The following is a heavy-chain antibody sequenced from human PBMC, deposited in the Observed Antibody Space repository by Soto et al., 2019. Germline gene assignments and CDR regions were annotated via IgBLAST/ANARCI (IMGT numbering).Heavy chain of an antibody. CDR3: ARGRGDWDYDY. CDR2: INHSGIT. J-gene: IGHJ4*02. V-gene: IGHV4-34*01. CDR1: GGSFSGYY. D-gene: IGHD1-7*01. Sequence: PSETLSLTCAVYGGSFSGYYCSWIRQPPGKGLEWIGEINHSGITNYNPYLTSRVTISVDTSKNQFSLKLRSVTDADTAVYYCARGRGDWDYDYLGQGTLVTV.